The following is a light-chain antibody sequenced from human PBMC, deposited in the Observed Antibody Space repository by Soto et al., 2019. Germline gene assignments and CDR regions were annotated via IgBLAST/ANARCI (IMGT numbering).Light chain of an antibody. CDR2: DVS. CDR3: SSYTSSSSYV. J-gene: IGLJ1*01. CDR1: SSDVGAYNS. Sequence: QCVLTQPASVTGYPGQSIGISCTGTSSDVGAYNSVSWYQQYPGKAPKLMIHDVSNRPSGVSDRFSGSKSGNTASLTISGLQAEDEADYYCSSYTSSSSYVFGSGTKVTVL. V-gene: IGLV2-14*01.